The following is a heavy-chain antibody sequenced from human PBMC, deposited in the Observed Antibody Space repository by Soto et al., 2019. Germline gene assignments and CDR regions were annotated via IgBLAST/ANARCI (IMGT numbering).Heavy chain of an antibody. J-gene: IGHJ1*01. CDR1: GGTFSSYA. CDR2: IIPIFGTA. Sequence: QVQLVQSGAEVKKPGSSVKVSCKASGGTFSSYAISWVRQAPGQGLEWMGGIIPIFGTANYAQKFQGRVTITADKSTSTAYMELISLRSEDTAVYYCARGLPYDSSGYLSAEYFQHWGQGTLVTVSS. V-gene: IGHV1-69*06. D-gene: IGHD3-22*01. CDR3: ARGLPYDSSGYLSAEYFQH.